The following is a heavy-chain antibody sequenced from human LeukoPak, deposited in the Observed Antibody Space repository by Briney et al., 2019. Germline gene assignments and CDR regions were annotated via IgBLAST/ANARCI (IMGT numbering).Heavy chain of an antibody. CDR3: ARVPQGGSNPNWFDP. J-gene: IGHJ5*02. CDR1: GDTFSDYA. D-gene: IGHD2-15*01. V-gene: IGHV1-69*04. CDR2: IIPILRLA. Sequence: SVKVSCKASGDTFSDYAISWVRQAPGPGLEWMGRIIPILRLANYAQKFQGGVTITADKSTSTVYMELSSLRSEDTAVYYCARVPQGGSNPNWFDPWGQGTLVTVSS.